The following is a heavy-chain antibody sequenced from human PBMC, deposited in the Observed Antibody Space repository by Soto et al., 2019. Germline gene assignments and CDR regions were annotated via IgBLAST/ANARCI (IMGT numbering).Heavy chain of an antibody. V-gene: IGHV1-69*13. D-gene: IGHD3-3*01. Sequence: SVKVSCKASGGTFSSYAISWVRQAPGQGLEWMGGIIPIFGTANYAQKFQGRVTITADESTSTAYMELSSLRSEDTAVYYCARSGSTYYDFWSGYRLQTRARSYYYYYYGMDVWGQGTTVTVSS. CDR2: IIPIFGTA. CDR1: GGTFSSYA. J-gene: IGHJ6*02. CDR3: ARSGSTYYDFWSGYRLQTRARSYYYYYYGMDV.